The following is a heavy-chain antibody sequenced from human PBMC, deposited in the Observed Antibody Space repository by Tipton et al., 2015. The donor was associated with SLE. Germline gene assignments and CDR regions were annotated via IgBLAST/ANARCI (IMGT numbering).Heavy chain of an antibody. V-gene: IGHV4-39*07. Sequence: TLSLTCTVSGGSISSSSYYWGWIRQPPGKGLEWIGSIYYSGSTYYNPSLKSRVTIPVDTSKNQSSLKLSSVTAADTAVYYCARGSGFGMDVWGQGTTVTVSS. CDR2: IYYSGST. J-gene: IGHJ6*02. CDR1: GGSISSSSYY. CDR3: ARGSGFGMDV.